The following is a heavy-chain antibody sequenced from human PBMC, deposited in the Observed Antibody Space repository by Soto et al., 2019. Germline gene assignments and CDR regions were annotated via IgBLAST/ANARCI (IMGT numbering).Heavy chain of an antibody. CDR1: GGSVTSGGYL. CDR2: IDKSGTT. D-gene: IGHD3-22*01. Sequence: PSETLSLTCAVSGGSVTSGGYLWSWIRQPPGKGLQWIANIDKSGTTNYKPSLKSRVMMSVDTSKNQFALKLSSVAAADTAIYYCARVTFHYDISGYGVAWFDPWGQGNPVT. CDR3: ARVTFHYDISGYGVAWFDP. J-gene: IGHJ5*02. V-gene: IGHV4-61*08.